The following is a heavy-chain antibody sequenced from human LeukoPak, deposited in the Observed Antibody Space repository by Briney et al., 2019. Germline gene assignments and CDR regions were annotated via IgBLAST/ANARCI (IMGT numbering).Heavy chain of an antibody. CDR3: ARDGGITIFGALEANWFDP. Sequence: PSETLSLTCTVSGGSISSSSYYWGWIRQPPGKGLEWIGSIYYSGSTNYNPSLKSRVTISVDKSKNQFSLKLSSVTAADTAVYYCARDGGITIFGALEANWFDPWGQGTLVTVSS. J-gene: IGHJ5*02. D-gene: IGHD3-3*01. CDR1: GGSISSSSYY. CDR2: IYYSGST. V-gene: IGHV4-39*07.